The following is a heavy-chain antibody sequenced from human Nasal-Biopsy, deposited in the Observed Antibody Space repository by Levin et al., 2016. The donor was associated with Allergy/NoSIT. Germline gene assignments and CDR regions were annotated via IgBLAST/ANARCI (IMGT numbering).Heavy chain of an antibody. D-gene: IGHD2-15*01. CDR1: GGSIYNRWW. J-gene: IGHJ3*01. CDR2: VFHHGNS. Sequence: SETLSLTCIVSGGSIYNRWWWSWVRQPPGKGLQWIADVFHHGNSKYSPSLKSRATISVDKPKNQFSLRLTSVTAAGTAKYFCVRKGGGSGNDHDASDVWGQGIKVT. V-gene: IGHV4/OR15-8*01. CDR3: VRKGGGSGNDHDASDV.